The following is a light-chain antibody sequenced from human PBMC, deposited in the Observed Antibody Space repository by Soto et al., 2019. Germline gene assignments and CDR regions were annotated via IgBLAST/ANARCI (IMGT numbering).Light chain of an antibody. V-gene: IGKV1-5*01. J-gene: IGKJ2*03. Sequence: DIQMTQSPSTLSASVGDKVTITCRASQRISNWLAWYQQKPGKAPKLLIYDASSLESGVPSRFSGSGAGTRFTLTISSLQPDDFATYYCQQYNSYPYSFGQGTKLEIK. CDR3: QQYNSYPYS. CDR1: QRISNW. CDR2: DAS.